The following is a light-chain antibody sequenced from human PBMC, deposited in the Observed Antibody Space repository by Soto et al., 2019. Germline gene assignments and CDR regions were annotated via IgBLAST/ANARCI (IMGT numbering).Light chain of an antibody. V-gene: IGLV2-23*01. CDR2: DGS. J-gene: IGLJ2*01. CDR1: SSDVGSYNP. CDR3: CSYAGSSTYVL. Sequence: QSVLTQPASVSGSPGQSITISCTGTSSDVGSYNPVSWYQQHPGKAPKLMIYDGSKRPSGVSNRFSGSKSGNTASLTISGLQPEDEADYYCCSYAGSSTYVLFGGGTKLTVL.